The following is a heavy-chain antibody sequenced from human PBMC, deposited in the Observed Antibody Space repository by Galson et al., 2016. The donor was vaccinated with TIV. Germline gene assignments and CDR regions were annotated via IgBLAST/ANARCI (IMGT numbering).Heavy chain of an antibody. V-gene: IGHV1-18*01. J-gene: IGHJ6*01. CDR1: GYTFNGFG. D-gene: IGHD3-10*02. CDR3: ARWGVRGTMRFIYYNGMDV. CDR2: INTYSDAT. Sequence: SVKVSCKASGYTFNGFGLSWVRQAPGQGLEWMGWINTYSDATKYAKNLQGRLTMTTDTSTNTAYMELRSLTSDDTAVYYCARWGVRGTMRFIYYNGMDVWGQGTTVAVSS.